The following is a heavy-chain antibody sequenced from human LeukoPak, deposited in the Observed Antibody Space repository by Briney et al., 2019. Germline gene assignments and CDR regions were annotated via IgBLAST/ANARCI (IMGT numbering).Heavy chain of an antibody. D-gene: IGHD6-6*01. CDR1: GFTYSNYW. J-gene: IGHJ4*02. V-gene: IGHV3-7*01. Sequence: PGGSLRLSCAASGFTYSNYWMTWVRQAPGKGLEWVANINQDGTIKYYADSVKGRFASSRDNGKNSLYIQMNSLRAEDTAQYYCARIGYSSSSLDYWGQGTLVTVHS. CDR3: ARIGYSSSSLDY. CDR2: INQDGTIK.